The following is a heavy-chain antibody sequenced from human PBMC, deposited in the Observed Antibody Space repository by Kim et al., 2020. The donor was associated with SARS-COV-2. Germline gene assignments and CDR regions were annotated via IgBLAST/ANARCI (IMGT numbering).Heavy chain of an antibody. CDR1: GGSISSYY. CDR2: IYYSGST. CDR3: ARGVYYDSSGYYY. J-gene: IGHJ4*02. D-gene: IGHD3-22*01. Sequence: SETLSLTCTVSGGSISSYYWSWIRQPPGKGLEWIGYIYYSGSTNYNPSLKSRVTISVDTSKNQFSLKLSSVTAADTAVYYCARGVYYDSSGYYYWGQGTLVTVSS. V-gene: IGHV4-59*01.